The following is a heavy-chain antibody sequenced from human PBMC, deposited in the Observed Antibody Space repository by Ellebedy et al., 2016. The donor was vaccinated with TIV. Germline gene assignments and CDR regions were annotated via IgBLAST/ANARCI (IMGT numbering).Heavy chain of an antibody. CDR2: IWYDGSNK. Sequence: PGGSLRLSCAASGFTFSSYGMHWVRQAPGKGLEWVAVIWYDGSNKYYADSVKGRFTISRDNSKNTLYLQMNSLRAEDTAVYYCARGLWFGGSDAFDIWGQGTMVTVSS. V-gene: IGHV3-33*08. CDR3: ARGLWFGGSDAFDI. CDR1: GFTFSSYG. J-gene: IGHJ3*02. D-gene: IGHD3-10*01.